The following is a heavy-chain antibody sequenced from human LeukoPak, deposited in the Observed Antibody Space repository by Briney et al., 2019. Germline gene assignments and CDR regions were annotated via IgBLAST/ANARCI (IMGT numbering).Heavy chain of an antibody. CDR3: ARHPVATSLFDI. J-gene: IGHJ3*02. Sequence: SESMSLTCTVSGGSIGSYYWSWIRQPPGKGLEWIGYIYTSGSNNYNPTLKSRVTISVDTSKNQFALKLSSVTAADTAVYYCARHPVATSLFDIWGQGTMVTVSS. V-gene: IGHV4-4*09. D-gene: IGHD5-12*01. CDR2: IYTSGSN. CDR1: GGSIGSYY.